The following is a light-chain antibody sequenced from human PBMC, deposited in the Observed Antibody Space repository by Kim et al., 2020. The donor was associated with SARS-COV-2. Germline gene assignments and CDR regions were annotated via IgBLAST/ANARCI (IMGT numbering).Light chain of an antibody. CDR3: QQYAASRT. V-gene: IGKV3-20*01. J-gene: IGKJ1*01. Sequence: PGEGATPSCRASQSVDSGRLAWYQQKPGQPPRLLIYGASTRATGIPNRFSGSGSGTDFTLTISRLEPEDFAVYYCQQYAASRTFGQGTKVDIK. CDR2: GAS. CDR1: QSVDSGR.